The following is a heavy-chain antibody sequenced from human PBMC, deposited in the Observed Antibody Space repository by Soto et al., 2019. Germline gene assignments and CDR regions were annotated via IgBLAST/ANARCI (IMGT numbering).Heavy chain of an antibody. D-gene: IGHD6-6*01. J-gene: IGHJ5*02. Sequence: LRLSCVASGFTFDDYTMHWVRQAPGKGLEWVSLINWDGSDTYYADSVKGRFTISRDNSKNSLYLQMNSLRTEDTALYYCAKDIASSSSPAWGQGTLVTVS. V-gene: IGHV3-43*01. CDR2: INWDGSDT. CDR3: AKDIASSSSPA. CDR1: GFTFDDYT.